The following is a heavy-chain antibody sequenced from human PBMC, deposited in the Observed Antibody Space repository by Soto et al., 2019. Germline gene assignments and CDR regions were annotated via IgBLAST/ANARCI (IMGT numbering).Heavy chain of an antibody. CDR1: GGSISSGGYY. CDR3: ARGKLERGIRGWFDP. CDR2: IYYSGST. J-gene: IGHJ5*02. Sequence: QVQLQESGPGPVKPSQTLSLTCTVSGGSISSGGYYWSWIRQHPGKGLEWIGYIYYSGSTYYNPSLQSRVTITVDTSKNQFSLKLSSVTAADTAVYYCARGKLERGIRGWFDPWGQGNLVTVSS. D-gene: IGHD1-1*01. V-gene: IGHV4-31*03.